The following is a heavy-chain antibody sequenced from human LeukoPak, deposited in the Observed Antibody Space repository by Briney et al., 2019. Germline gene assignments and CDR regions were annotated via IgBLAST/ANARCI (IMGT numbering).Heavy chain of an antibody. CDR3: ARGLVPYDSSGYYID. J-gene: IGHJ4*02. D-gene: IGHD3-22*01. CDR2: ISSSGGNT. CDR1: GFSFNNYA. Sequence: GGSLRLSCAASGFSFNNYAMSWVRQAPGKRLEWVSTISSSGGNTYYADSVKGRFTISRDNSKNTLYLQMNSLRAEDTAVYYCARGLVPYDSSGYYIDWGQGTLVTVSS. V-gene: IGHV3-23*01.